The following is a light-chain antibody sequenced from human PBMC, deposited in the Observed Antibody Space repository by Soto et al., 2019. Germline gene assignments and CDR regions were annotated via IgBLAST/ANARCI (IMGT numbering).Light chain of an antibody. CDR2: KAS. CDR3: QQYNSYSKM. V-gene: IGKV1-5*03. Sequence: DIQMTQSPSTLSASVGDRVTITCRASQSISGWLAWYQQRPGKAPNLLIYKASTLESGVPSRFSGSGSVTEFTLTISSLQPDDFATYYCQQYNSYSKMFGQGTKVDIK. J-gene: IGKJ1*01. CDR1: QSISGW.